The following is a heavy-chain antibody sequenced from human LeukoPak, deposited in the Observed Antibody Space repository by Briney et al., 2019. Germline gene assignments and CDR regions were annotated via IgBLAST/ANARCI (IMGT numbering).Heavy chain of an antibody. CDR2: ISGDAGRT. V-gene: IGHV3-23*01. J-gene: IGHJ4*02. D-gene: IGHD2-2*01. Sequence: GGSLRLSCAASGFTFSSYGMNWVRQAPGKGLEWVSGISGDAGRTYYADSVKGRFTIYRDNSKNTLYLQMNSLRAEDTAVYYCARDCTSCYGMDYWGQGTLVTVSS. CDR3: ARDCTSCYGMDY. CDR1: GFTFSSYG.